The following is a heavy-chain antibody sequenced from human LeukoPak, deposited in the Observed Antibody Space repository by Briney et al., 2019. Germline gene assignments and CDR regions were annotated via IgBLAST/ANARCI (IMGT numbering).Heavy chain of an antibody. J-gene: IGHJ4*02. D-gene: IGHD6-13*01. CDR3: ARARGIAAAGILNDY. CDR2: IYHSGST. Sequence: SQTLSLTCAVSGGSISSGGYSWSWIRQPPGKGLEWIGYIYHSGSTYYNPSLKSRVTISVDTSKNQFSLKLSSVTAADTAVYYCARARGIAAAGILNDYWGQGTLVTVSS. V-gene: IGHV4-30-2*01. CDR1: GGSISSGGYS.